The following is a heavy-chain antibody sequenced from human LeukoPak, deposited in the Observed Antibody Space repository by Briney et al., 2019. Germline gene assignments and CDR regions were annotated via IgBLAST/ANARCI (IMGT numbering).Heavy chain of an antibody. D-gene: IGHD3-10*01. CDR1: GYTFTGYF. J-gene: IGHJ4*02. Sequence: ASVKVSCKASGYTFTGYFIHWVRQAPGQGLEWMGWINPNSGNTNYAQKLQGRVTMTTDTSTSTAYMELRSLRSDDTAVYYCATARYYYGSGSYPGYGDYWGQGTLVTVSS. V-gene: IGHV1-18*04. CDR3: ATARYYYGSGSYPGYGDY. CDR2: INPNSGNT.